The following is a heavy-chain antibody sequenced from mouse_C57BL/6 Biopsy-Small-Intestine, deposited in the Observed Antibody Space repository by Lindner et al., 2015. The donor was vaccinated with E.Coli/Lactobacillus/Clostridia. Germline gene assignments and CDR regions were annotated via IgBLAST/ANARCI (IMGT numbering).Heavy chain of an antibody. CDR2: ISSGSSLI. CDR3: ARDGISSLDF. Sequence: VQLQESGGGLVKPGGSLKLSCAASGFTFSDYGMNWARQAPEKGLEWVAYISSGSSLIYYADTVKGRFTISRDNAKNTLYLQMTSLRSEDTAIYHCARDGISSLDFWGQGTTLTVSS. CDR1: GFTFSDYG. V-gene: IGHV5-17*01. D-gene: IGHD2-1*01. J-gene: IGHJ2*01.